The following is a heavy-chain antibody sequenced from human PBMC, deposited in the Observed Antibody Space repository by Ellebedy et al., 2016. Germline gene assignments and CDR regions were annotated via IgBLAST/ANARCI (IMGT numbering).Heavy chain of an antibody. CDR2: IFPGNSDT. Sequence: GESLKISCQASGYSFTNYWLGWVRQMPGKGLEWMGIIFPGNSDTRYGPSFQGQVTFSVDTSIDTAYLQWSGLKASDTSLYYCARVIGGSSDNFYLWGQGTQVTVSS. J-gene: IGHJ4*02. V-gene: IGHV5-51*01. D-gene: IGHD6-13*01. CDR1: GYSFTNYW. CDR3: ARVIGGSSDNFYL.